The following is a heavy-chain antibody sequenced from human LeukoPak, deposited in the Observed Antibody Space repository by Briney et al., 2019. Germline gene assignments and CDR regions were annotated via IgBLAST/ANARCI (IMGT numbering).Heavy chain of an antibody. Sequence: PSGTLSLTCAVYGGSFSGYYWSWIRQPPGKGLEWIGEINHSGSTNYNPSLKSRVTISVDTSKNQFSLKLSSVTAADTAVYYCARVFSSSWYGFFQHWGQGTLVTVSS. CDR1: GGSFSGYY. J-gene: IGHJ1*01. CDR2: INHSGST. CDR3: ARVFSSSWYGFFQH. V-gene: IGHV4-34*01. D-gene: IGHD6-13*01.